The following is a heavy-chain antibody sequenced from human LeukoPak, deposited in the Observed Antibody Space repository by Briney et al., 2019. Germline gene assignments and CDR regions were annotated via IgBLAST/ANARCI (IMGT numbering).Heavy chain of an antibody. Sequence: ASVKVSCKATGYTFIIHGISWVRQAPGQGLEWMGWISPYNGNTNYAQNLQGRVTMTTDTSTSTVYMELRSLTSDDTAVYYCGRFFMFMTQSAPGIGGKGKKVTVSS. CDR2: ISPYNGNT. J-gene: IGHJ3*02. CDR1: GYTFIIHG. CDR3: GRFFMFMTQSAPGI. V-gene: IGHV1-18*01. D-gene: IGHD3-16*01.